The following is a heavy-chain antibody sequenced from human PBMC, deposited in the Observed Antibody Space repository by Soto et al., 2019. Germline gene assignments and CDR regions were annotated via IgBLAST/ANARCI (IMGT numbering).Heavy chain of an antibody. D-gene: IGHD6-13*01. CDR1: GYSLTSYW. CDR3: ARTSAAGKYYYGMDV. Sequence: GESLKISCKGSGYSLTSYWIGWVRQMQRKGLEWMGIIYPGDSDTRYSPSFQGQVTISADKSISTAYLQWSSLKASDTAMYYCARTSAAGKYYYGMDVWGQGTTVTVSS. V-gene: IGHV5-51*01. J-gene: IGHJ6*02. CDR2: IYPGDSDT.